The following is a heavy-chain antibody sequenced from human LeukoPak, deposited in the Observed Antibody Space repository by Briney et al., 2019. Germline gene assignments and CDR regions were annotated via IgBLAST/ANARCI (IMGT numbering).Heavy chain of an antibody. V-gene: IGHV4-39*01. D-gene: IGHD3-3*02. CDR1: GGSISTDTNY. Sequence: SETLSLTCTVSGGSISTDTNYWAWIRQPPGKGLEWIGSIFYSGITYYNRSLKSPVTISVDTSQNQFSLKLSSVTAADTAVYYCARQGPAHFFDYWGQGSLLTVPS. CDR2: IFYSGIT. CDR3: ARQGPAHFFDY. J-gene: IGHJ4*02.